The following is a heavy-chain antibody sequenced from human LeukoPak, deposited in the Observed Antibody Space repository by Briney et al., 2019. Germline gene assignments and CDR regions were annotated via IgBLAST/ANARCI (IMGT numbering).Heavy chain of an antibody. Sequence: GGSLRLSCAASGFAFANFAMSWVRQAPGKGLEWVSTMSGSGDWTYYADSARGRFAISRDNSKNTLYLHMADLRAEDAAVYYCSKDQTGDGFNAIWGQGTLVTVSS. CDR1: GFAFANFA. J-gene: IGHJ4*02. CDR2: MSGSGDWT. V-gene: IGHV3-23*01. CDR3: SKDQTGDGFNAI. D-gene: IGHD5-24*01.